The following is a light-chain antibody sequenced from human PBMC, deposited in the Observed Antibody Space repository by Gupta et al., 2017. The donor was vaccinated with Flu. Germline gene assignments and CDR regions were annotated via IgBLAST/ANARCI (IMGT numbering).Light chain of an antibody. Sequence: CTLSLCPGERATLSCRAIQSVTSNYLAWYQQKPGQAPRLLIYRASSRATDIPDRFSGSGSGTDFTLTISRLEPEDFAVFYCQQYGSSPQTFGQGTKVEIK. CDR2: RAS. J-gene: IGKJ1*01. CDR3: QQYGSSPQT. CDR1: QSVTSNY. V-gene: IGKV3-20*01.